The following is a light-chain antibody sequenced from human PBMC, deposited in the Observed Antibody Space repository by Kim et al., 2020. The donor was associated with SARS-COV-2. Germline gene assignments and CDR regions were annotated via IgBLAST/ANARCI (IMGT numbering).Light chain of an antibody. J-gene: IGLJ3*02. CDR2: GGD. CDR3: CSFAGSTTFAL. CDR1: ICDIGTSHL. Sequence: LNTSCTEPICDIGTSHLVSWHQHHPGKAPTLFIYGGDERPSGVSHRFSGSKSGNTASLTISGLQSEDEGYYYCCSFAGSTTFALFGGGTQLTVL. V-gene: IGLV2-23*03.